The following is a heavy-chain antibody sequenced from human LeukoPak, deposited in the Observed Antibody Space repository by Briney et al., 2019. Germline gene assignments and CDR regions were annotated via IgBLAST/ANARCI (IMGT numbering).Heavy chain of an antibody. V-gene: IGHV3-11*01. CDR1: GFTFSDYY. D-gene: IGHD3-10*01. CDR2: ISSSRSTI. J-gene: IGHJ6*02. CDR3: ARDLLWFGGRPYGMDV. Sequence: GGSLRLSCAASGFTFSDYYMSWLRQAPGKGLEWVSYISSSRSTIYYADSVKGRFTISRDNAKNSLYLQMNSLRAEDTAVYYCARDLLWFGGRPYGMDVWGQGTTVTVSS.